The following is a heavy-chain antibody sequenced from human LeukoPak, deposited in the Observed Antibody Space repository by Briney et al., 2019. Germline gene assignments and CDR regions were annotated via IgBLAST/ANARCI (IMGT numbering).Heavy chain of an antibody. J-gene: IGHJ4*02. CDR3: ARDHSHYYYDSSGYYYPHY. Sequence: SVKVSCKASGGTFSSYAISWVRQAPGQGLEWMGGVIPIFGTANYAQKFQGRVTITADESTSTAYMELSSLRSEDTAVYYCARDHSHYYYDSSGYYYPHYWGQGTLVTVSS. CDR2: VIPIFGTA. V-gene: IGHV1-69*13. CDR1: GGTFSSYA. D-gene: IGHD3-22*01.